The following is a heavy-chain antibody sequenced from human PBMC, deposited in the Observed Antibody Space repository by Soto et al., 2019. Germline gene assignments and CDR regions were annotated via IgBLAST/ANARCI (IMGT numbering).Heavy chain of an antibody. CDR3: ARQASAGKNYYAMDV. Sequence: PGVSLKISCKGSGYSFTTYWIGWVRQMPGKGLEGMVIIYPGDSDTRYSPSFQGQVTISADKSINTTYLQWSSLKASDTAIYYCARQASAGKNYYAMDVSGQGTTVTVSS. D-gene: IGHD6-13*01. J-gene: IGHJ6*02. CDR2: IYPGDSDT. V-gene: IGHV5-51*01. CDR1: GYSFTTYW.